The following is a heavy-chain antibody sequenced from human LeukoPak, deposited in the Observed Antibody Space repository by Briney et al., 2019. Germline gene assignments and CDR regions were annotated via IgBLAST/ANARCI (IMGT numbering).Heavy chain of an antibody. D-gene: IGHD5-18*01. Sequence: QPGGSLRLSCTASGFTFDNYDMSWFRQAPGKGLECVGFIRKKSYGATTEYAASVRGRFTISRDDSKSISYLQMNSLTTEDTAVYYCARGDTAVGGYFDYWGQGTLVTVSS. CDR2: IRKKSYGATT. J-gene: IGHJ4*02. CDR1: GFTFDNYD. V-gene: IGHV3-49*03. CDR3: ARGDTAVGGYFDY.